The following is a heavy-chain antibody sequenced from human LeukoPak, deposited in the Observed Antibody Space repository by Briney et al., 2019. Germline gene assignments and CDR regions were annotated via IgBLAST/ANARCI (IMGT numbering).Heavy chain of an antibody. V-gene: IGHV1-69*13. Sequence: SVKVSCKASGGTFSSYAISWVRQAPGQGLEWMGGIIPIFGTANYAQKFQGRVTITADESTSTAYMELSSLRSEDTAVYYCARGGVDTAMVTYNWFDPWGQGTLVTVSS. J-gene: IGHJ5*02. D-gene: IGHD5-18*01. CDR3: ARGGVDTAMVTYNWFDP. CDR1: GGTFSSYA. CDR2: IIPIFGTA.